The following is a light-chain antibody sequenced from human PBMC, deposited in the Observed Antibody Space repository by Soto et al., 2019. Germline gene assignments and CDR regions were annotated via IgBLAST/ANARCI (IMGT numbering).Light chain of an antibody. CDR1: QSVSSSY. Sequence: DIVLTQSPATLSFSPGEIATLSCRASQSVSSSYLAWYQQKPGQAPRLLIYGASSRATGTPNRFSGSGPGTDFTLTISRLEPEDFAVYYCQQYGSSPITFGQGTRLEIK. J-gene: IGKJ5*01. V-gene: IGKV3-20*01. CDR3: QQYGSSPIT. CDR2: GAS.